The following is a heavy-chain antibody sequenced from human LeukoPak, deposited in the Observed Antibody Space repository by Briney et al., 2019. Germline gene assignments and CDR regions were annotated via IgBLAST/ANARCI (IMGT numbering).Heavy chain of an antibody. Sequence: GGSLRLSCVASGFTFSTYAMTWVRQAPGQGLEWVSSISGSGSGTYYADSVKGRFTISRDNSKNTLYLQMNSLRAEDTAVYYCAKVAYNWISYGPFDCWGQGTLVTVSS. CDR1: GFTFSTYA. CDR2: ISGSGSGT. D-gene: IGHD1-20*01. V-gene: IGHV3-23*01. J-gene: IGHJ4*02. CDR3: AKVAYNWISYGPFDC.